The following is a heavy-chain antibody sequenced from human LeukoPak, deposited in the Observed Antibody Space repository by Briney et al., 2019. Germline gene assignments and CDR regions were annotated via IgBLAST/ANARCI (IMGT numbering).Heavy chain of an antibody. J-gene: IGHJ4*02. Sequence: SETLSLTCTVSGGSVSSYYWSWIRQPAGKGLEWIGRIYSSGSTNYNSSPESRVTISVDESKNRFSLRLRSMTAADTAVYFRARGGGRATLDYWGQGTLVTVSS. CDR3: ARGGGRATLDY. CDR2: IYSSGST. D-gene: IGHD3-10*01. V-gene: IGHV4-4*07. CDR1: GGSVSSYY.